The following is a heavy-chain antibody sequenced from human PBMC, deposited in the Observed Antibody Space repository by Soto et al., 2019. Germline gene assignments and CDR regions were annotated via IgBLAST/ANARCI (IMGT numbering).Heavy chain of an antibody. CDR1: GFTFSSYG. J-gene: IGHJ6*02. CDR2: IWYDGSNK. D-gene: IGHD3-3*01. V-gene: IGHV3-33*01. Sequence: QVQLVESGGGVVQPGRSLRLSCAASGFTFSSYGMHWVRQAPGKGLEWVAVIWYDGSNKYYADSVKGRFTISRDNSKNTLYLQMNSLRAEDTAVYYCARDQRFLEWLSQRPYYYYYGMDVWGQGTTVTVSS. CDR3: ARDQRFLEWLSQRPYYYYYGMDV.